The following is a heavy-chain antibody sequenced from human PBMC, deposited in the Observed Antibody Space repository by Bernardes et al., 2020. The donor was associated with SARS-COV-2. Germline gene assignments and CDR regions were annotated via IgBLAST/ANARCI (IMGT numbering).Heavy chain of an antibody. CDR3: TRGQTYQINVLRLLDWPEGWLDP. CDR1: GYSFTSYY. CDR2: INPSSGNS. V-gene: IGHV1-46*03. Sequence: ASVKVSCKASGYSFTSYYIHWVRQAPGQGLEWMGIINPSSGNSGYAQNFQGRVTITSDTPTSTVYMELNSLRSEDTAVYFCTRGQTYQINVLRLLDWPEGWLDPWGQGTLVTVSS. J-gene: IGHJ5*02. D-gene: IGHD3-9*01.